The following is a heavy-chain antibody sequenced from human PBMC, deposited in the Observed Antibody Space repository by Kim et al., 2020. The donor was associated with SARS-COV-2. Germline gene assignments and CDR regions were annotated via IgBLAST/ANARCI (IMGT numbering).Heavy chain of an antibody. J-gene: IGHJ4*02. CDR3: ARVPGYCSGGQQKNIGDCLFDY. CDR2: INHSGST. V-gene: IGHV4-34*01. D-gene: IGHD2-15*01. CDR1: GGSFSGYY. Sequence: SETLSLTCAVYGGSFSGYYWSWIRQPPGKGLEWIGEINHSGSTNYNPSLKSRVTISVDTSKNQFSLKLSSVTAADTAVYYCARVPGYCSGGQQKNIGDCLFDYWGQGTLVTVSS.